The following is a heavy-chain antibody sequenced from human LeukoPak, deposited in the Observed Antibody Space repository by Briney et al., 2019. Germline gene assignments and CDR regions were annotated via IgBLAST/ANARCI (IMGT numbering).Heavy chain of an antibody. CDR3: ARVPYSSGHAFDI. Sequence: ASVKVSCKASGYTFTNYAITWVRQAPGQGLEWMGWITTYNGNTNYAQKLQGRVTMTTDTYTSTAYMELRSLRSDDTAVFYCARVPYSSGHAFDIWVQETMVTVSS. J-gene: IGHJ3*02. CDR1: GYTFTNYA. V-gene: IGHV1-18*01. D-gene: IGHD6-19*01. CDR2: ITTYNGNT.